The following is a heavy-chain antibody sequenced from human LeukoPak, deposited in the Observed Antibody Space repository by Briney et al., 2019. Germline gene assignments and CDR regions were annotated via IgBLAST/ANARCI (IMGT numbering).Heavy chain of an antibody. CDR3: NASPYGSSSRHDDY. Sequence: ASVKVSCKASGYTFTSYGISWVRQAPGKGLEWMGGFDPEDGETIYAQKFQGRVTMTEDTPTDTAYMELSSLRSEDTAVYYCNASPYGSSSRHDDYWGQGTLVTVSS. CDR2: FDPEDGET. D-gene: IGHD6-6*01. V-gene: IGHV1-24*01. CDR1: GYTFTSYG. J-gene: IGHJ4*02.